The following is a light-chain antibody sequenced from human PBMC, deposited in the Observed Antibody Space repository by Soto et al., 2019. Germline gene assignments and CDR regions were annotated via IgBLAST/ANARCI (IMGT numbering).Light chain of an antibody. V-gene: IGKV3-20*01. CDR2: GAS. J-gene: IGKJ2*01. CDR1: QSVSSSY. CDR3: QQYGSSLYT. Sequence: EIVLTQSPGTLSLSPGERATLSCRASQSVSSSYLAWYQQKPGQAPRLLIYGASSRATGIPDMFSGSGSVTDFTLTISRLEPEDFAVYYCQQYGSSLYTFGQGTKLEIK.